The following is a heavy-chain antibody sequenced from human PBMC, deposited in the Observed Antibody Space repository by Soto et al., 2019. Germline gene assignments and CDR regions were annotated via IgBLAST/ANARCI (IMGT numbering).Heavy chain of an antibody. D-gene: IGHD2-15*01. Sequence: GGSLRLSCAASGFTFSTYAMHWVRQAPGKGLEWVAVISYDGSNKHYADSVKGRFTISRDNSKNTLYLQMNSLRAEETAVYYCARPPVIDIVVPPGYWGQGTLVTGSS. CDR2: ISYDGSNK. J-gene: IGHJ4*02. V-gene: IGHV3-30*04. CDR1: GFTFSTYA. CDR3: ARPPVIDIVVPPGY.